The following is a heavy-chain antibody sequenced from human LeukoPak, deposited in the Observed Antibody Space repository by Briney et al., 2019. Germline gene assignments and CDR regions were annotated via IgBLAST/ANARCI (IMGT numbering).Heavy chain of an antibody. CDR2: INAGNGNT. Sequence: GASVKVSCKASGYTFTSYAMHWVRQAPGQRLEWMGWINAGNGNTKYSQKFQGRVTITRDTSASTAYMELSSLRSEDTAVYYCARDLRSGWSYYYYGMDVWGQGTSVTVSS. CDR1: GYTFTSYA. D-gene: IGHD6-19*01. CDR3: ARDLRSGWSYYYYGMDV. V-gene: IGHV1-3*01. J-gene: IGHJ6*02.